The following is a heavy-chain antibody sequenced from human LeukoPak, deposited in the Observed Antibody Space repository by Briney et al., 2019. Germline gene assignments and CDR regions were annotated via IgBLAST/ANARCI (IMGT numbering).Heavy chain of an antibody. D-gene: IGHD6-13*01. V-gene: IGHV4-34*01. CDR2: INHSGST. J-gene: IGHJ3*02. CDR3: ARGPRRNTAAAGGNAFDI. CDR1: GGSFSGYY. Sequence: SETLSLTCAVYGGSFSGYYWSWIRQPPGKGLEWIGEINHSGSTNYNPSLKSRVTISVDTSKNQFSLKLSSVTAADTAVYYCARGPRRNTAAAGGNAFDIWGQGTMVTVSS.